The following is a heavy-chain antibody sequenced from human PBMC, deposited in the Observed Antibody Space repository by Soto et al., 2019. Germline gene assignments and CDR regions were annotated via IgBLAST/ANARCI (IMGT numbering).Heavy chain of an antibody. V-gene: IGHV1-69*12. Sequence: QVQLVQSGAEVKKPGSSVKVSCKASGGTFSSYAISWVRQAPGQGLEWMGGIIPIFGTANYAQKFQGRVTSTADESTSTAYMEMSSLRSEDTAVYSCAREYKGLERRMGKGPPRCFDYWGQGTLVTVSS. J-gene: IGHJ4*02. CDR1: GGTFSSYA. CDR2: IIPIFGTA. CDR3: AREYKGLERRMGKGPPRCFDY. D-gene: IGHD1-1*01.